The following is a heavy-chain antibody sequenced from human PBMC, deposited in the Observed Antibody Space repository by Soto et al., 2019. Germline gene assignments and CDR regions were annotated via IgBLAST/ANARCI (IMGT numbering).Heavy chain of an antibody. CDR2: IYYSGST. CDR1: GGSISSYY. CDR3: AREKTSYYGSGSYYTPLYGMDV. J-gene: IGHJ6*02. V-gene: IGHV4-59*01. D-gene: IGHD3-10*01. Sequence: PSETLSLTCTVSGGSISSYYWSWIRQPPGKGLEWIGYIYYSGSTNYNPSLKSRVTISVDTSKNQFSLKLSSVTAADTAVYYCAREKTSYYGSGSYYTPLYGMDVWGQGTTVTVS.